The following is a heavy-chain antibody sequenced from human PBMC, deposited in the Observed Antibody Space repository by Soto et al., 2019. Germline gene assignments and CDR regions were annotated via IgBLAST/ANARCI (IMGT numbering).Heavy chain of an antibody. CDR2: TYYRSKWYN. V-gene: IGHV6-1*01. J-gene: IGHJ3*02. D-gene: IGHD3-9*01. CDR1: GDSVSSNSAA. Sequence: PSQTLSLTCAISGDSVSSNSAAWNWIRQSPSRGLEWLGRTYYRSKWYNDYAVSVKSRITINPDTSKIQFSLQLNSVTPEDTAVYYCAREAVLRYFEWLSFDAFDSWGQGTMVTVSS. CDR3: AREAVLRYFEWLSFDAFDS.